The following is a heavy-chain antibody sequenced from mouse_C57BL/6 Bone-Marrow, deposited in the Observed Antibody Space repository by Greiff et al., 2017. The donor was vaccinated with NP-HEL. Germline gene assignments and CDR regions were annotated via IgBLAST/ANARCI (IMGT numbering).Heavy chain of an antibody. D-gene: IGHD1-1*01. CDR1: GFTFSDYG. CDR2: ISSGSSTI. CDR3: ASRYGSSYGAMDY. J-gene: IGHJ4*01. Sequence: EVMLVESGGGLVKPGGSLKLSCAASGFTFSDYGMHWVRQAPEKGLEWVAYISSGSSTIYYADTVKGRFTISRDTAKNTLFLQMTSLRSEDTAMYYCASRYGSSYGAMDYWGQGTSVTVSS. V-gene: IGHV5-17*01.